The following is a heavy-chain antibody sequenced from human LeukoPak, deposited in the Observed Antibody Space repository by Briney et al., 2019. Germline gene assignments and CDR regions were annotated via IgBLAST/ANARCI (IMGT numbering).Heavy chain of an antibody. D-gene: IGHD3-3*01. CDR2: MNPNSGNA. CDR1: GYTFTSYD. V-gene: IGHV1-8*03. CDR3: ARGPPVYYDFWSGYYTGLDY. Sequence: ASVKVSCKASGYTFTSYDINWVRQATGQGHEWMGWMNPNSGNAGYAQKFQGRVTITRNTSISTAYMELSSLRSEDTAVYYCARGPPVYYDFWSGYYTGLDYWGQGTLVTVSS. J-gene: IGHJ4*02.